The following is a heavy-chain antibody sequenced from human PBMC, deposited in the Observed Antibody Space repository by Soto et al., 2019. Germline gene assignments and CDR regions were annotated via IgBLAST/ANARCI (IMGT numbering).Heavy chain of an antibody. CDR2: IYYSGST. J-gene: IGHJ5*02. CDR1: GGSISSYY. CDR3: AREINYGDYPGWFDP. V-gene: IGHV4-59*01. Sequence: SETLSLTCTVSGGSISSYYWSWIRQPPGKGLEWIGYIYYSGSTNYNPSLKSRVTISVDTSKSQFSLKLSSVTAADTAVYYCAREINYGDYPGWFDPWGQGTLVTVSS. D-gene: IGHD4-17*01.